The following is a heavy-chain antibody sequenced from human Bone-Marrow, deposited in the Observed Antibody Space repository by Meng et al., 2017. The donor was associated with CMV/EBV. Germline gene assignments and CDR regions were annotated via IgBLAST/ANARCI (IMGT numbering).Heavy chain of an antibody. Sequence: SETLSLTCAVYGGSFSGYYWSWIRQPPGKGLEWIGEINHSGSTNYNPSLKSRVTISVDTSKNQFSLKLSSVTAADTAVYYCARDIFPRITMVRGVHGENWFDPWGQGTLVTVSS. CDR2: INHSGST. CDR3: ARDIFPRITMVRGVHGENWFDP. CDR1: GGSFSGYY. V-gene: IGHV4-34*01. D-gene: IGHD3-10*01. J-gene: IGHJ5*02.